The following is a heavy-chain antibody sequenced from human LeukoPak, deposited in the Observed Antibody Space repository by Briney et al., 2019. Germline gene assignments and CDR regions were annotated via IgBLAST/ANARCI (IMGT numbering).Heavy chain of an antibody. V-gene: IGHV1-69*04. D-gene: IGHD3-22*01. J-gene: IGHJ3*02. CDR1: GYTFTSYG. Sequence: SVKVSCKASGYTFTSYGISWVRQAPGQGLEWMGRIIPILNIANYAQKLQDRVTISADKSTSTAYMELSSLRSEDTAVYYCASVLYDYYDSSTYSDIFDIWGQGTMVTVSS. CDR2: IIPILNIA. CDR3: ASVLYDYYDSSTYSDIFDI.